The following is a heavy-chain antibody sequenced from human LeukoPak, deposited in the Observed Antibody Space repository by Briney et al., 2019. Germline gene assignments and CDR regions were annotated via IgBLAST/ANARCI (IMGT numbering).Heavy chain of an antibody. CDR1: GGSCSGYY. Sequence: SETLSLTCGVYGGSCSGYYWNWIRQSPGKGLEWIGEINHSETTNYNPSLKSRVTISVDTSKNQFSLKLRSVTAADTAVYYCARFPCSGNSCYSGIRAFDIWGQGTMVTVSS. CDR3: ARFPCSGNSCYSGIRAFDI. J-gene: IGHJ3*02. V-gene: IGHV4-34*01. D-gene: IGHD2-15*01. CDR2: INHSETT.